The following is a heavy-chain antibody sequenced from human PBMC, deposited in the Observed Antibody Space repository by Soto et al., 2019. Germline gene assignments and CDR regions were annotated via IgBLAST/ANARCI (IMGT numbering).Heavy chain of an antibody. CDR2: ISSTTNYI. J-gene: IGHJ4*02. V-gene: IGHV3-21*06. CDR1: GFPFRSYA. Sequence: GGSLLLSCAASGFPFRSYAMSWVRQAPGKGLEWVSSISSTTNYIYYGDSMKGRFTISRDNAKNSLYLEMNSLRAEDTAVYYCARESEDLTSNFDYWGQGNLVNVSA. CDR3: ARESEDLTSNFDY.